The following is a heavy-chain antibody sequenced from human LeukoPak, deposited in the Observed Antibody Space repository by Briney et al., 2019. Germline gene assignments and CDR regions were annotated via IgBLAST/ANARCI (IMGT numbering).Heavy chain of an antibody. Sequence: GASVKVSCKASGYTFTAYYVHWVRQAPGQGLEWMGWINPNIGGTNYAQKFQGRVTMTRDTSISTAYMELSRLRSDDTAVYYCARIREWASTVGAFDYRGQGALVTVSS. CDR2: INPNIGGT. J-gene: IGHJ4*01. CDR1: GYTFTAYY. D-gene: IGHD4-23*01. V-gene: IGHV1-2*02. CDR3: ARIREWASTVGAFDY.